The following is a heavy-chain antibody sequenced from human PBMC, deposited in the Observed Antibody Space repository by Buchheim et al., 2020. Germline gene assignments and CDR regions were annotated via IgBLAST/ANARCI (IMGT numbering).Heavy chain of an antibody. CDR2: IYYSGST. CDR3: ARSAAVAALYFDL. J-gene: IGHJ2*01. D-gene: IGHD6-19*01. CDR1: GGSISSYY. Sequence: QVQLQESGPGLVKPSETLSLTCTVSGGSISSYYWSWIRQPPGKGLEWIGYIYYSGSTNYNPSLKSRVTISVDTSKNQFSLKLSSVTAADTAVYYCARSAAVAALYFDLWGRGTL. V-gene: IGHV4-59*01.